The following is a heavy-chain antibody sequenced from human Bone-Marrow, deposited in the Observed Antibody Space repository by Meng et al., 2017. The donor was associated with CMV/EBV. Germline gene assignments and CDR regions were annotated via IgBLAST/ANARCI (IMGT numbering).Heavy chain of an antibody. J-gene: IGHJ6*01. CDR2: INHSGST. CDR1: GGSFSGYY. V-gene: IGHV4-34*01. CDR3: ARGYSNYRYYYGMAV. Sequence: SQTLSLTCAVYGGSFSGYYWSWIRQPPGKGLEWIGEINHSGSTNYNPSLKSRVTISVDTSKNQFSLKLSSVTAADTAVYYCARGYSNYRYYYGMAVWGQGTTVTGSS. D-gene: IGHD4-11*01.